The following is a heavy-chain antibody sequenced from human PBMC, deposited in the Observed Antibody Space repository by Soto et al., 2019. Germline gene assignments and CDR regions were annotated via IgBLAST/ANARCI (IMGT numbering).Heavy chain of an antibody. CDR2: IIPMLNIT. V-gene: IGHV1-69*04. Sequence: SVKVSCKASGYTFTSYAMHWVRQAPGQGLEWMGRIIPMLNITNTAQSFQDRVTIIADKSTSTAYLELSTLRSDDTAMYFCTLGSWSAETFDIWGRGTMVTVSS. D-gene: IGHD6-13*01. CDR3: TLGSWSAETFDI. CDR1: GYTFTSYA. J-gene: IGHJ3*02.